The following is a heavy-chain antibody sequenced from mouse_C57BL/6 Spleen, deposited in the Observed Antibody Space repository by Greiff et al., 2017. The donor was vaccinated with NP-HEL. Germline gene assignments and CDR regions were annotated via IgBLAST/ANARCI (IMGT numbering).Heavy chain of an antibody. CDR2: IYPGSGST. J-gene: IGHJ4*01. Sequence: QVQLQQSGAELVKPGASVKMSCKASGYTFTSYWITWVKQRPGQGLEWIGDIYPGSGSTNYNEKFKSKATLTVDTSSSTAYMQLSSLTSEDSAVYYCARRGVTTGGSYAMDYWGQGTSVTVSS. V-gene: IGHV1-55*01. CDR1: GYTFTSYW. CDR3: ARRGVTTGGSYAMDY. D-gene: IGHD2-2*01.